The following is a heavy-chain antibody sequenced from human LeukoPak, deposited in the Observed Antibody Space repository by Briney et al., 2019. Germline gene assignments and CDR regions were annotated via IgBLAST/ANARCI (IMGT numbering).Heavy chain of an antibody. CDR3: AKDRYYYGSGSYFRSDY. D-gene: IGHD3-10*01. Sequence: PGGSLRLSCAVSGFTFSSYGMHWVRQAPGKGLEWVAFLRYDGSNKHYADSVKGRFTISRDNAKNTLYLQMNSLRAEDTAVYYCAKDRYYYGSGSYFRSDYWGQGTLVTVSS. CDR1: GFTFSSYG. V-gene: IGHV3-30*02. J-gene: IGHJ4*02. CDR2: LRYDGSNK.